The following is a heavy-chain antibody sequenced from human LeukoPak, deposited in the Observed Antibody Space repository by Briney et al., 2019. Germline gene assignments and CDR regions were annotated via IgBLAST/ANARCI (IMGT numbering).Heavy chain of an antibody. V-gene: IGHV4-39*01. J-gene: IGHJ4*02. CDR1: GGSISSSNYC. Sequence: SETLSLTCTVSGGSISSSNYCWGWIRQPPGKGLEWIGSMYYSGSTYYNPSLKSRVTISVDTSKNQFSLKLSSVTAADTAVYYCTRGVGARGSNLDYRGQGTLVTVSS. D-gene: IGHD1-26*01. CDR3: TRGVGARGSNLDY. CDR2: MYYSGST.